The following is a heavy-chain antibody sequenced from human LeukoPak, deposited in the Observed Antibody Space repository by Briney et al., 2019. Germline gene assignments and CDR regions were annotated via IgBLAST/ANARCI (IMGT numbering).Heavy chain of an antibody. CDR3: AGGSSGYYYFDY. CDR2: INPSGGST. Sequence: ASVKVSCKASGYTFTSYYMHWVRQAPGQGLEWMGIINPSGGSTSYAQKFQSRVTMTRDTSTSTVYMELSSLRSEDTAVYYCAGGSSGYYYFDYWGQGTLVTVSS. CDR1: GYTFTSYY. V-gene: IGHV1-46*01. J-gene: IGHJ4*02. D-gene: IGHD3-22*01.